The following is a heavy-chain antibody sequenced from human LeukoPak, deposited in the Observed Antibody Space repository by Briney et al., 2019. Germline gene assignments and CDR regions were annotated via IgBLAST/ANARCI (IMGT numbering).Heavy chain of an antibody. CDR3: ARRGDGYNLGYFDY. J-gene: IGHJ4*02. V-gene: IGHV1-2*02. CDR1: GYTFTGYY. Sequence: ASVKVSCKASGYTFTGYYMHWVRQAPGQGLEWMGWINPNSGGTNYAQKFQGRVTISADKSISTAYLQWSSLKASDTAMYYCARRGDGYNLGYFDYWGQGTLVTVSS. D-gene: IGHD5-24*01. CDR2: INPNSGGT.